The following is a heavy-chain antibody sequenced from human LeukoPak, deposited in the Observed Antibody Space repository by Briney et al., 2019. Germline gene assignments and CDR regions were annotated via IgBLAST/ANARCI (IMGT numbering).Heavy chain of an antibody. V-gene: IGHV2-5*02. D-gene: IGHD3-10*01. CDR2: IYWDDEK. Sequence: SGPALVKPTQTLTLTCTFSGFSLSTGGVGVGWIRQPPGKALQLLALIYWDDEKYYSPSLKSRLSISRDTSRNQVVLTMTNMDPLDIATYFCAHSYYFGSRSYYNVWFAPWGLGTLVTVSS. CDR1: GFSLSTGGVG. J-gene: IGHJ5*02. CDR3: AHSYYFGSRSYYNVWFAP.